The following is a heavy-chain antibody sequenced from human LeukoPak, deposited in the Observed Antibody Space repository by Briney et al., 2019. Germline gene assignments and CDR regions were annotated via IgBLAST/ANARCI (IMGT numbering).Heavy chain of an antibody. V-gene: IGHV3-23*01. CDR3: AKGPNWFDP. J-gene: IGHJ5*02. Sequence: GGTLRLSCAVSGFTFSNYGMSWVRQVPGKGLEWVSIISVSGDSTYYADSVKGRFTVSRDNSKNTLYLQMNSLRVEDTALYYCAKGPNWFDPWGQEPWSPSPQ. CDR2: ISVSGDST. CDR1: GFTFSNYG.